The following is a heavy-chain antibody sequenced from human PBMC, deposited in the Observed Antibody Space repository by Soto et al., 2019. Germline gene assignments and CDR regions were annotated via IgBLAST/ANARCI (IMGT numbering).Heavy chain of an antibody. D-gene: IGHD1-7*01. Sequence: QVQLVESGGGVVQPGRSLRLSCAESGFTFNSYGMHWVRQAPGKGLEWVAVIWYDGSNKYYADSVKGRFTISRDNSKNTLYLQMNSLRADDTAVYYCARSHNWNYVGLDYWGQGTLVTVSS. CDR1: GFTFNSYG. J-gene: IGHJ4*02. CDR3: ARSHNWNYVGLDY. CDR2: IWYDGSNK. V-gene: IGHV3-33*01.